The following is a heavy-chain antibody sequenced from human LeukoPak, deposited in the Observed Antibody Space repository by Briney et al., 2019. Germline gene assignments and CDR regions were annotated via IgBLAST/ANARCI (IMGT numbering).Heavy chain of an antibody. D-gene: IGHD1-26*01. CDR1: GGSFSSYY. CDR3: ARGIVGAMGYYYYYMDV. Sequence: SSETLSLTCAVYGGSFSSYYWGWIRQPPGKGLEWIGSIYYSGSTYYNPSLKSRVTISVDTSKNQFSLKLSSVTAADTAVYYCARGIVGAMGYYYYYMDVWGKGTTVTISS. V-gene: IGHV4-39*01. CDR2: IYYSGST. J-gene: IGHJ6*03.